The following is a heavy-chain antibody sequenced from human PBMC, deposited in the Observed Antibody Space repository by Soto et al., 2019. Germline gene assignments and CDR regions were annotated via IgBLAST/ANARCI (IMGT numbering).Heavy chain of an antibody. J-gene: IGHJ4*02. CDR3: ARRYDYGDHFDY. V-gene: IGHV4-59*01. Sequence: QVQLQESGPGLVKPSETLSLTCTVSGGSISSYYWSWIWQPPGKGLEWIGYIYYSGSTNYNPSLKSRVTISVDTSKNQFSLKLSSVTAADTAVYYCARRYDYGDHFDYWGQGTLVTVSS. D-gene: IGHD4-17*01. CDR2: IYYSGST. CDR1: GGSISSYY.